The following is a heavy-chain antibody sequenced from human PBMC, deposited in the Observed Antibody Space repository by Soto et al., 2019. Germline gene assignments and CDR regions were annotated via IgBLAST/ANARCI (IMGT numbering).Heavy chain of an antibody. Sequence: QPVGSLRLPCAASGFIFKMYWMHWVRQSPGKGLVWISRIYNDGTYSDYADSVRGRFTISRDNVNDTLYLQMNNLRAEDSGLYYCTRGPRPISTGTGAYWGQGTQVTVSS. J-gene: IGHJ4*02. CDR3: TRGPRPISTGTGAY. V-gene: IGHV3-74*01. D-gene: IGHD3-10*01. CDR1: GFIFKMYW. CDR2: IYNDGTYS.